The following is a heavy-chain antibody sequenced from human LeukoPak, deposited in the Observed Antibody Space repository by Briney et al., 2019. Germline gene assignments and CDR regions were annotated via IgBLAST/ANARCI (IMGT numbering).Heavy chain of an antibody. Sequence: ASVKVSCKASGYTFTSYYMHWVRQAPGQGLEWMGIINPSGGSTSYAQKFQGRVTMTRDTSISTAYMELSRLRSDDTAVYYCARERYYYDSSGYPLNWFDPWGQGTLVTVSS. CDR2: INPSGGST. CDR3: ARERYYYDSSGYPLNWFDP. CDR1: GYTFTSYY. V-gene: IGHV1-46*01. D-gene: IGHD3-22*01. J-gene: IGHJ5*02.